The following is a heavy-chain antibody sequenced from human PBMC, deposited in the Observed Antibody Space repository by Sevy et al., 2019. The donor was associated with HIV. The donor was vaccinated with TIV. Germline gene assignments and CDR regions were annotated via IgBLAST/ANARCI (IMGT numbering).Heavy chain of an antibody. CDR3: ARSGLGIIGGLLVY. J-gene: IGHJ4*02. CDR2: INPSGGST. V-gene: IGHV1-46*01. CDR1: GYTFTSYY. Sequence: ASVKVSCKASGYTFTSYYMYWVRQAPGQGLEWMGIINPSGGSTSYAQKFQGRVTMTRDTSTSTVYMGLSSLRSGDTAVYYCARSGLGIIGGLLVYWGQGTLVTVSS. D-gene: IGHD7-27*01.